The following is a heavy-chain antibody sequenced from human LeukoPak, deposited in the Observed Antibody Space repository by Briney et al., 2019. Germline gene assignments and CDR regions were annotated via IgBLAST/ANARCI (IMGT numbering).Heavy chain of an antibody. CDR3: ARGKGRITIFGAVRGDYYYGMDV. Sequence: GGSLRLSCAASGFTFSSYSMNWVRQAPGKGLEWVSSISSSSSYIYYADSVKGRFTISRDNAKNSLYLQMNSLRAEDTAVYYCARGKGRITIFGAVRGDYYYGMDVWGQGTTVTVSS. CDR1: GFTFSSYS. J-gene: IGHJ6*02. D-gene: IGHD3-3*01. CDR2: ISSSSSYI. V-gene: IGHV3-21*01.